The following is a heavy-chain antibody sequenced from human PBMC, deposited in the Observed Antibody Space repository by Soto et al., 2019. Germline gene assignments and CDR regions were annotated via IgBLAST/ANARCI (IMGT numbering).Heavy chain of an antibody. D-gene: IGHD2-8*01. J-gene: IGHJ4*02. V-gene: IGHV1-46*01. CDR2: INPSGGST. CDR1: GYTFTSYY. Sequence: QVQLVQSGAEVKKPGASVKVSCKASGYTFTSYYMHWVRQAPGQGLEWMGIINPSGGSTSYAQKFQGRVTMTRDTSTSTVYMELSSLRSEDTAVYYCARDPGTPTDIVLMVYATHFDYWGQGTLVTVSS. CDR3: ARDPGTPTDIVLMVYATHFDY.